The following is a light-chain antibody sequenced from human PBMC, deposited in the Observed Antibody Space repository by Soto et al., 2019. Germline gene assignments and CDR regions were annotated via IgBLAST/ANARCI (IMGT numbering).Light chain of an antibody. Sequence: QSVLTQPPSASGTPGQRVTFSCSGSTSNIGSNAVNWYQQLPGTAPKLLIYRNDRRPSGVPDRFSGSKSGTSASLAISGLQSEDEADYYGTAWDDSLNGRLFGGGTKLTVL. CDR1: TSNIGSNA. V-gene: IGLV1-44*01. CDR2: RND. CDR3: TAWDDSLNGRL. J-gene: IGLJ2*01.